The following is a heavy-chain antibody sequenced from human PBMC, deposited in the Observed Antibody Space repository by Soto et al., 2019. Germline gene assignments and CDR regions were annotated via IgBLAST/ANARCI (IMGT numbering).Heavy chain of an antibody. Sequence: GGSLRLSCAASGFTFGNYWMHWVRQAPGKGLEWVSRMNSDGSTTNYADSVKGRFTVSRDNAKNTLYLQMNSLRAEDTAVYYCAKAPGSGSYYNGGIFDYWGQGTLVTVSS. CDR1: GFTFGNYW. CDR3: AKAPGSGSYYNGGIFDY. D-gene: IGHD3-10*01. CDR2: MNSDGSTT. V-gene: IGHV3-74*01. J-gene: IGHJ4*02.